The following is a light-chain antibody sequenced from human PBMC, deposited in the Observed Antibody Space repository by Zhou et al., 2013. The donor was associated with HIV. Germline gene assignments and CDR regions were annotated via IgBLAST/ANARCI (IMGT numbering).Light chain of an antibody. CDR3: QQYNNWAGT. J-gene: IGKJ1*01. CDR2: GAS. CDR1: QSVRSD. V-gene: IGKV3-15*01. Sequence: EIVMTQSPATLSVSPGERAILSCRASQSVRSDLAWYQHKPGQAPRLLIYGASNRVASTPARFIGSGSGTEFTLTISSMQSEDFAVYYCQQYNNWAGTFGQGTKV.